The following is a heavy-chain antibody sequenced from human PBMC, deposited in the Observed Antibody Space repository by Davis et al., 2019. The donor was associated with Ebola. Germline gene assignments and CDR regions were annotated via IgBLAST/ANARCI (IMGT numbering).Heavy chain of an antibody. Sequence: AASVKVSCKASGYTFTSYYMHWVRQAPGQGLEWMGIINPSGGSTSYAQKFQGRVTMTRDTSTSTVYMELSSLRSEDTAVYYCASHQLERDAFDIWGQGTMVTVSS. V-gene: IGHV1-46*01. CDR1: GYTFTSYY. D-gene: IGHD1-1*01. CDR2: INPSGGST. CDR3: ASHQLERDAFDI. J-gene: IGHJ3*02.